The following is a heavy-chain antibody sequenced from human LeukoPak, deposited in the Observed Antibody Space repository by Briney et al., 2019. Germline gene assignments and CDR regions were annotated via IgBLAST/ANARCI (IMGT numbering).Heavy chain of an antibody. Sequence: KSGGSLRLSCAASGFTFRNAWMGWVRQAPGKGLEWVGRIKSKSDGVTIAYGAPVKDRFTISRDDSQNTLYLQMNSLNTEDTAVYYCVTYGLMIFFRGIRYFDYWGQGTLVTVSS. CDR1: GFTFRNAW. J-gene: IGHJ4*02. V-gene: IGHV3-15*01. CDR3: VTYGLMIFFRGIRYFDY. D-gene: IGHD3-10*01. CDR2: IKSKSDGVTI.